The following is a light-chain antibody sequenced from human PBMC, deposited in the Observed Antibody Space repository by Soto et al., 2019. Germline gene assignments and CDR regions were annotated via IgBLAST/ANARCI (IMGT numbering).Light chain of an antibody. V-gene: IGKV3-11*01. CDR2: DAS. CDR1: QSVSSY. Sequence: EIVLTQSPATLSLSPLERAPLXFMASQSVSSYLAWYQQKPGQAPRLLIYDASNRATGIPARFSGSGSGTDFTLTISSLEPEDFAVYYCQQRSNWPLFTFGPGTKVDIK. CDR3: QQRSNWPLFT. J-gene: IGKJ3*01.